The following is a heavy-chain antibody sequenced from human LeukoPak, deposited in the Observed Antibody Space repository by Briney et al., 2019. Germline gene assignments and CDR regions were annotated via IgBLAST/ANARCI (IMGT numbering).Heavy chain of an antibody. CDR3: ATASGYDFWSGYYTDVNPDV. J-gene: IGHJ6*04. CDR1: GFTFSSYA. D-gene: IGHD3-3*01. CDR2: ISGSGGST. Sequence: GGSLRLSCAASGFTFSSYAMSWVRQAPGKGLEWVSAISGSGGSTYYADSVKGRFTISRDNSKNTLYLQMNSLRAEDTAVYYCATASGYDFWSGYYTDVNPDVWGKGTTVTVSS. V-gene: IGHV3-23*01.